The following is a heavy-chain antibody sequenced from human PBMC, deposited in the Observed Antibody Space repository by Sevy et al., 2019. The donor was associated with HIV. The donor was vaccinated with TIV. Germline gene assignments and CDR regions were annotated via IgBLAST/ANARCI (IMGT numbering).Heavy chain of an antibody. CDR1: GYTFNSYV. V-gene: IGHV1-18*01. Sequence: ASVKVSCKASGYTFNSYVITWVRQAPGQGLEWMGKISGYNGDTKYGQKFQGRVTMTTDPSTSTAYMELRSLKSDDTAVSYCARAPSGRQAPGQYFQHWGQGTLVTVSS. D-gene: IGHD1-26*01. CDR2: ISGYNGDT. J-gene: IGHJ1*01. CDR3: ARAPSGRQAPGQYFQH.